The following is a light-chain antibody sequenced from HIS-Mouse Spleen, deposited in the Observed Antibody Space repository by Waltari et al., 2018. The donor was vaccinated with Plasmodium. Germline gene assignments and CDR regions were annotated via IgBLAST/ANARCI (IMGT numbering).Light chain of an antibody. Sequence: EIVLTQSPATLSLSPGERATLPCRASQSVSSYLAWYQQKPGQAPRLLIYDASNRATGIPARFSGSGSGTDFTLTISSLEPEDFAVYYCQQRSNWPRVLTFGGGIKVEIK. V-gene: IGKV3-11*01. CDR3: QQRSNWPRVLT. CDR2: DAS. CDR1: QSVSSY. J-gene: IGKJ4*01.